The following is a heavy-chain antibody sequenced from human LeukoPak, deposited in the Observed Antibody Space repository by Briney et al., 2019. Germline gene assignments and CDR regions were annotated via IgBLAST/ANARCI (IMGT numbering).Heavy chain of an antibody. J-gene: IGHJ3*02. CDR3: ARDWVAGVPFDAFDI. CDR1: GFTLSNYW. CDR2: IKEDGSEK. V-gene: IGHV3-7*01. Sequence: GGSLRLSCVASGFTLSNYWMSWVRQAPGKGLEWVANIKEDGSEKYYVGSVKGRFTISRDDAKNSLYLHMDSLTAGDTAIYYCARDWVAGVPFDAFDIWGQGTMVSVSP. D-gene: IGHD3-10*01.